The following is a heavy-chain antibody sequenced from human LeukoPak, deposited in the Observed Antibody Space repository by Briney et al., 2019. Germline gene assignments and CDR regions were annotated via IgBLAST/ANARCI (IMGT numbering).Heavy chain of an antibody. J-gene: IGHJ3*02. D-gene: IGHD3-9*01. CDR2: IYYSGST. CDR1: GGSISSSSYY. V-gene: IGHV4-39*07. Sequence: SETLSLTCTVSGGSISSSSYYWGWIRQPPGKGLEWIGSIYYSGSTYYNPSLKSRVTISVDTSKNQFSLKLSSVTAADTAVYYCARDPYYDILTGYPGAFDIWGQGTMVTVSS. CDR3: ARDPYYDILTGYPGAFDI.